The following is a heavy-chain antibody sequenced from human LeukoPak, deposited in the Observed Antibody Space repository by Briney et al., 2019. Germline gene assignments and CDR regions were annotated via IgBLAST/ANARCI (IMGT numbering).Heavy chain of an antibody. CDR1: GGSFSGYY. V-gene: IGHV4-34*01. D-gene: IGHD3-9*01. J-gene: IGHJ1*01. CDR2: INHSGST. Sequence: PSETLSLTCAVYGGSFSGYYWSWIRQPPGKGLEWIGEINHSGSTNYNPSLKSRVTISVDTSKNQFSLKLSSVTAADTAVYYCARVVLRYFDWSSEYFQRWGQGTLVTVSS. CDR3: ARVVLRYFDWSSEYFQR.